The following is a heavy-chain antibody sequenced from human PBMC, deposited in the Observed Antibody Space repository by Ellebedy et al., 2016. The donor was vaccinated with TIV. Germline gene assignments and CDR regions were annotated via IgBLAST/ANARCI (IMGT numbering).Heavy chain of an antibody. D-gene: IGHD3-22*01. V-gene: IGHV1-2*06. J-gene: IGHJ4*02. CDR3: ARAYYYDSIAYYFDS. CDR1: GYSFTAYF. Sequence: ASVKVSCKTSGYSFTAYFLHWVRQAPGQGLEWMGRINPNSGDTTYAQKFLGRVTLTSDTSISTAYMGLSRLRSDDTAIYYCARAYYYDSIAYYFDSWGQGTLVTVSS. CDR2: INPNSGDT.